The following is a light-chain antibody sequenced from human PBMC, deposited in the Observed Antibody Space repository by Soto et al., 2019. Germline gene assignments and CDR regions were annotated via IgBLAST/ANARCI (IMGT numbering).Light chain of an antibody. Sequence: EIVLTQSPGTLSLSPGERATLSCRASHSVSSSYLAWYQQKPGQAPRLLIYGASSRATGIPDRFSGSGSGTDFTLTIDRLEPEDFAMYYCQQYSDSPPTFGQGTKVDIK. CDR3: QQYSDSPPT. J-gene: IGKJ1*01. CDR1: HSVSSSY. V-gene: IGKV3-20*01. CDR2: GAS.